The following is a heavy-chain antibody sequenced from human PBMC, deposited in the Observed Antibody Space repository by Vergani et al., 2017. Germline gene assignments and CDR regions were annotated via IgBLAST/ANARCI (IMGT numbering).Heavy chain of an antibody. CDR1: GFTFSSYG. CDR2: ISYDGSNK. D-gene: IGHD3-10*01. J-gene: IGHJ3*02. V-gene: IGHV3-30*03. CDR3: ARELQWFGELSHHAFDI. Sequence: QVQLVESGGGVVQPGRSLRLSCAASGFTFSSYGMHWVRQAPGKGLEWVAVISYDGSNKYYADSVKGRFTISRDNSKNTLYLQMNSLRAEDTAVYYCARELQWFGELSHHAFDIWGQGTMVTVSS.